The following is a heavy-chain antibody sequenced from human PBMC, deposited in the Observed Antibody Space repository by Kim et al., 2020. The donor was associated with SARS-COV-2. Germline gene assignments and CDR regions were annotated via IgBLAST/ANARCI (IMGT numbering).Heavy chain of an antibody. CDR2: IRSAGDT. J-gene: IGHJ4*02. Sequence: GGSLRLSCAASGFIFNIYDMHWVRQPTGKGLEWVSAIRSAGDTYYLGSVKGRFTISRENAKNSLYLQMNRLTAADTAVYYCARAGSGWSFDSWGPGTMVTVSS. D-gene: IGHD6-13*01. CDR1: GFIFNIYD. V-gene: IGHV3-13*01. CDR3: ARAGSGWSFDS.